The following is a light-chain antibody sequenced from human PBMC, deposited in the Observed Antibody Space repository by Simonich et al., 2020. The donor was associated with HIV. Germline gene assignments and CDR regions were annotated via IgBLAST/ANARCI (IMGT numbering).Light chain of an antibody. Sequence: DIVMTQSPDSLAVSLGERATINCKSSPRVLYISNNQNYLAWYQQKPGQPPKLLIYWASTRESGFPDRFSGSGSGTDFTLTISSLQAEDVAVYYCQQYYSTPRTFGQGTKLEIK. CDR1: PRVLYISNNQNY. CDR3: QQYYSTPRT. V-gene: IGKV4-1*01. CDR2: WAS. J-gene: IGKJ2*01.